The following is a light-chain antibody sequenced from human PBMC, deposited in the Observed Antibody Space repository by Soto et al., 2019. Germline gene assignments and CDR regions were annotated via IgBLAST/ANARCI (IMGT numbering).Light chain of an antibody. V-gene: IGKV2-24*01. Sequence: MTQTPLASPVALRQPAPISFRSLQSLVHNDGNTYLSWFQQRPGQPPRLLIYNVSDRFSGVPDTFSGSGAATDFTLTISRVEAEDVGVYYCMQATQSHWTFGQWT. CDR2: NVS. J-gene: IGKJ1*01. CDR1: QSLVHNDGNTY. CDR3: MQATQSHWT.